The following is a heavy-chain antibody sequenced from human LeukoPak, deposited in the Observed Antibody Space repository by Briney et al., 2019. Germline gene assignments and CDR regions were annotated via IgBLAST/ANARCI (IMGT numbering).Heavy chain of an antibody. CDR1: GFTFSSYS. J-gene: IGHJ4*02. CDR3: AREIKYYYDSSGYLRFDY. V-gene: IGHV3-21*01. D-gene: IGHD3-22*01. CDR2: ISSSSSYI. Sequence: GGSLRLSCAASGFTFSSYSMNWVRQAPGKGLDWVSSISSSSSYIYYADSVKGRFTISRDNAKNSLYLQMNSLRAEDTAVYYCAREIKYYYDSSGYLRFDYWGQGTLVTVSS.